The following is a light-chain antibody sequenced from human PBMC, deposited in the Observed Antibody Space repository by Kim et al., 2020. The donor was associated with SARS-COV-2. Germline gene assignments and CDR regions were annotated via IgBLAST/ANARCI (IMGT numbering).Light chain of an antibody. J-gene: IGKJ1*01. Sequence: DVVMTQSPLSLPVTLGQPASISCRSSQSLVHSDGNTYLNWFQQRPGQSPRRLIYKVSNRDSGVPDRFSGRGSGTDFTLKISRVEAEDVGVYYCMQGTHWPPWTFGQGTKVDIK. CDR3: MQGTHWPPWT. CDR2: KVS. V-gene: IGKV2-30*02. CDR1: QSLVHSDGNTY.